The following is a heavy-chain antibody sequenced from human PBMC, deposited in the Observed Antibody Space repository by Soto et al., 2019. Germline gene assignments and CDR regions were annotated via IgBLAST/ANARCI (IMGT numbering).Heavy chain of an antibody. CDR2: IKDSGNI. CDR1: GGSFSGYQ. CDR3: ARGLRLWFGELSRRGGYYSYMDD. J-gene: IGHJ6*03. D-gene: IGHD3-10*01. Sequence: QVQLQQWGAGLLKPSETLSLTCAVYGGSFSGYQWSWIRQTPGKGLEWIGEIKDSGNINFNPCLKSRVTLSLDTSKKQISLTLSSVTAADSAVYYCARGLRLWFGELSRRGGYYSYMDDWGQGTTVTVSS. V-gene: IGHV4-34*01.